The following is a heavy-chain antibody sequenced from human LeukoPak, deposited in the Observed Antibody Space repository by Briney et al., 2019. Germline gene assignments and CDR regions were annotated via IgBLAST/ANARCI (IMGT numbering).Heavy chain of an antibody. D-gene: IGHD5-24*01. J-gene: IGHJ4*02. CDR2: INHSGST. V-gene: IGHV4-34*01. CDR1: GGSFSGYY. CDR3: ARAVEMATTVDY. Sequence: SETLSLTCAVYGGSFSGYYWSWIRQPPGKGLEWIGEINHSGSTNYNPSLKSRVTISVDTSKNQFSLKLSSETAADTAVYYCARAVEMATTVDYWGQGTLVTVSS.